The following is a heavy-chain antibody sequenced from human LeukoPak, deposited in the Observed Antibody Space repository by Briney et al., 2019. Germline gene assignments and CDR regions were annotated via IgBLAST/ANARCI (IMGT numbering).Heavy chain of an antibody. CDR1: GGTFSSYA. Sequence: SVKVSCKASGGTFSSYAISWVRQAPGQGLEWMGRIIPIFGTANYAQKFQGRVTITTDESTSTAYMELSSLRFEDTAVYYCARDRGGVSFYSYYMDVWGKGTTVTVSS. V-gene: IGHV1-69*05. J-gene: IGHJ6*03. CDR2: IIPIFGTA. CDR3: ARDRGGVSFYSYYMDV. D-gene: IGHD3-10*01.